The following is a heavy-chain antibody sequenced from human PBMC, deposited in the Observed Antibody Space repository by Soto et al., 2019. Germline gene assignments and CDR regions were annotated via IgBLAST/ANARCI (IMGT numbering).Heavy chain of an antibody. D-gene: IGHD3-3*01. J-gene: IGHJ3*02. CDR3: ARTSIFGVVIGAFDI. CDR2: IYYSGST. V-gene: IGHV4-59*01. CDR1: GGYISSYY. Sequence: EPQSLTCTVSGGYISSYYWSRIRQPPGKGLEWIGYIYYSGSTNYNPSLKSRVTISVDASKNQFSLKLSSVTAADTAVYYCARTSIFGVVIGAFDIWGQGTMVTVSS.